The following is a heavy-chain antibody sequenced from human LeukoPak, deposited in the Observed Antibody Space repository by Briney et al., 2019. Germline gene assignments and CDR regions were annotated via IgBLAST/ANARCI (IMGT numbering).Heavy chain of an antibody. CDR1: GFTFSRYG. Sequence: PGGSLRLSCAASGFTFSRYGMHWVRQAPGKGLEWAALISYDGSNKNYGDSVKGRFTISRDNSKNTLYLQMNSLRTEDTAVYSCAKVGRGIVAAAPFDFWGQGTLVTVSS. D-gene: IGHD6-13*01. J-gene: IGHJ4*02. V-gene: IGHV3-30*18. CDR3: AKVGRGIVAAAPFDF. CDR2: ISYDGSNK.